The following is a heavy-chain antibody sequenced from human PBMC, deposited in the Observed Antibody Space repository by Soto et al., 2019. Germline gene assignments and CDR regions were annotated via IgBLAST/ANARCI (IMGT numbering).Heavy chain of an antibody. CDR1: GFTFSSYG. D-gene: IGHD3-22*01. V-gene: IGHV3-33*01. CDR2: IWYDGSNK. CDR3: ARDGRDHYYDSSGYYYTPPPTPYYFDY. J-gene: IGHJ4*02. Sequence: GGSLRLSCAASGFTFSSYGMHWVRQAPGKGLEWVAVIWYDGSNKYYADSVKGRFTISRDNSKNTLYLQMNSLRAEDTAVYYCARDGRDHYYDSSGYYYTPPPTPYYFDYWGQGTLVTVSS.